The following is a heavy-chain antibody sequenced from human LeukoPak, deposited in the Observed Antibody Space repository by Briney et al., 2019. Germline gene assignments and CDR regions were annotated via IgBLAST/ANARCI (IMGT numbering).Heavy chain of an antibody. J-gene: IGHJ1*01. CDR1: GYTFTGYY. CDR3: ARGYYDSSDFEYFQH. Sequence: GASVKVSCKASGYTFTGYYMHWVRQAPGQGLEWMGWINPNSGDTNFAQKFQGRVTMTRDTSISTVYMELSRLRSDDTAVFYCARGYYDSSDFEYFQHWGQGTLATVSS. V-gene: IGHV1-2*02. CDR2: INPNSGDT. D-gene: IGHD3-22*01.